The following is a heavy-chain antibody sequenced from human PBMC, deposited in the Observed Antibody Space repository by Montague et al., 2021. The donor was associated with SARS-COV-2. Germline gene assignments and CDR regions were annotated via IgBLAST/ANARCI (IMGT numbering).Heavy chain of an antibody. V-gene: IGHV4-39*01. J-gene: IGHJ5*01. Sequence: SETLSLTCTVSGGSISSSTYYWGWIRQPPGKGLEWIGSMYYSGSTYYNPSLKSRVTISVDTPKKQFSLKLSSVTAADTAVYYCARARGSHYMSWFDSWGQGTLVIVSS. CDR2: MYYSGST. CDR3: ARARGSHYMSWFDS. CDR1: GGSISSSTYY. D-gene: IGHD3-10*01.